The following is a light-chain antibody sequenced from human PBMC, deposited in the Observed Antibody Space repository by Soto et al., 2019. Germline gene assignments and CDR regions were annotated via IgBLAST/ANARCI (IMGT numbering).Light chain of an antibody. Sequence: QSVLTQSPSASASLGASVKLTCTLSSGHSSYAIAWHQQQPEKGPRYLMKLNSDGSHSKGDGIPDRFSGSSSGAERYLPISSLQSEDEADYYCQTLGTGIRVFGTGTKLTVL. CDR3: QTLGTGIRV. V-gene: IGLV4-69*01. J-gene: IGLJ1*01. CDR1: SGHSSYA. CDR2: LNSDGSH.